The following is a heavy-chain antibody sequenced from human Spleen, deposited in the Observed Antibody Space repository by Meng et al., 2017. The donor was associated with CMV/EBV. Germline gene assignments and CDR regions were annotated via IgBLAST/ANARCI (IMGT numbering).Heavy chain of an antibody. V-gene: IGHV5-51*01. CDR3: AKLGLTDNAFDT. CDR2: IYLADSDT. D-gene: IGHD7-27*01. Sequence: GESLKISCKGSGYSFTRNWIGWVRQLPGKGLEWMGIIYLADSDTRYSPSFQGQVTISADKSINTAHLQWRSLKASDTAMYYCAKLGLTDNAFDTWGQGTMVTVSS. J-gene: IGHJ3*02. CDR1: GYSFTRNW.